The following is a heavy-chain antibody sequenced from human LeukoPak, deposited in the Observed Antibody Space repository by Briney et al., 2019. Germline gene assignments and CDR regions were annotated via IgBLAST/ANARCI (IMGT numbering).Heavy chain of an antibody. Sequence: GGSLRLSCAASGFIFSGSWMDWVRQVPGKGLEWVSRIFPDGTTTTYADSVKGRFALSRDSSDSTLYLQMNSLRVEDTAMYYCAIKDGLSGGWYWGYWGQGTQVAVSS. CDR2: IFPDGTTT. V-gene: IGHV3-74*01. J-gene: IGHJ4*02. CDR3: AIKDGLSGGWYWGY. D-gene: IGHD6-19*01. CDR1: GFIFSGSW.